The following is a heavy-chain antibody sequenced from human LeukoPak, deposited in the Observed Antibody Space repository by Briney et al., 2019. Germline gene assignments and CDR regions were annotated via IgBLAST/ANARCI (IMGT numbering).Heavy chain of an antibody. CDR1: GGTFSSYA. CDR2: IIPIFGTA. Sequence: SVKVSCKASGGTFSSYAISWVRQAPGQGLEWMGGIIPIFGTANYAQKFQGRVTITTDESTSTAYMELSSRRSEDTAVYYCARGVVEMAEKEGYFDYWGQGTLVTVSS. D-gene: IGHD5-24*01. V-gene: IGHV1-69*05. CDR3: ARGVVEMAEKEGYFDY. J-gene: IGHJ4*02.